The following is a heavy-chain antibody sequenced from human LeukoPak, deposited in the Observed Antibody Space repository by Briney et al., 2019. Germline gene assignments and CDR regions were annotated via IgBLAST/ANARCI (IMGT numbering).Heavy chain of an antibody. J-gene: IGHJ6*02. CDR1: GGSISSYY. CDR2: IYYSGST. CDR3: ARDGISSSSSSPAFYYYYGMDV. Sequence: PSETLSLTCTVSGGSISSYYWSWIRQPPGKGLEWIGYIYYSGSTNYNPSLKSRVTISVDTSKNQFSLKLSSVTAADTAVYYCARDGISSSSSSPAFYYYYGMDVWGQGTTVTVSS. V-gene: IGHV4-59*01. D-gene: IGHD6-6*01.